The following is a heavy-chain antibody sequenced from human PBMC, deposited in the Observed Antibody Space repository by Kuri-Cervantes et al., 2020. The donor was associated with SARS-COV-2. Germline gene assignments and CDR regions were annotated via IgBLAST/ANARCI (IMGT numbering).Heavy chain of an antibody. CDR2: IYPADSDT. J-gene: IGHJ4*02. CDR1: GYKFHAYW. V-gene: IGHV5-51*01. CDR3: ARLPVSGDRYFDY. Sequence: GESLKISCKGSGYKFHAYWIAWVRQMPGKGLECMVIIYPADSDTRYRPSFQGQVTISADKSIKTAYLQWNSLEASDTAMYYCARLPVSGDRYFDYWGQGTPVTVSS. D-gene: IGHD3-10*02.